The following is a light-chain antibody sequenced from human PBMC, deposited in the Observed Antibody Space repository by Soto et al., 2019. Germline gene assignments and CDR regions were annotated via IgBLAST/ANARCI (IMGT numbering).Light chain of an antibody. Sequence: EIVLTQSPGTLSLSPGERATLSCRASQSVSSSSLAWYQQKRGQAPRLLIHDASSRATGIPVRFSGSGSGTDFTLTISSLEPEDFAVYYCQQYGGSPRTFGQGTKVEVK. CDR2: DAS. J-gene: IGKJ1*01. CDR3: QQYGGSPRT. V-gene: IGKV3-20*01. CDR1: QSVSSSS.